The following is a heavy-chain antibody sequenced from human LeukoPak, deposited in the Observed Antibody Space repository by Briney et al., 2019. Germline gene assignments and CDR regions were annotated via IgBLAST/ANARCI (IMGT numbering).Heavy chain of an antibody. V-gene: IGHV3-66*01. D-gene: IGHD6-6*01. Sequence: PGGSLRLSCAASGFTVSSNYMSWVRQAPGKGLEWVSVIYSGGSTYYAVSVKGRFTISRDNSKNTLYLQMNSLRAEDTAVYYCARGTSSSLSTHFDYWGQGTLVTVSS. J-gene: IGHJ4*02. CDR2: IYSGGST. CDR1: GFTVSSNY. CDR3: ARGTSSSLSTHFDY.